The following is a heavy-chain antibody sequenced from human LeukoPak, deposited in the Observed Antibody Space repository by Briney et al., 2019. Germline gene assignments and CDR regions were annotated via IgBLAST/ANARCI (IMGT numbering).Heavy chain of an antibody. V-gene: IGHV3-48*03. D-gene: IGHD4-17*01. CDR2: ISSSGTTI. CDR3: ARPLDYGDYVPLDY. J-gene: IGHJ4*02. CDR1: GFTFSSYE. Sequence: GGSLRLSCAASGFTFSSYEMNWVRQAPGKGLERISYISSSGTTIYYADSVKGRFTISRDNAKTSLYLQMNSLRAEDTAVYYCARPLDYGDYVPLDYWGQGTLVTVSS.